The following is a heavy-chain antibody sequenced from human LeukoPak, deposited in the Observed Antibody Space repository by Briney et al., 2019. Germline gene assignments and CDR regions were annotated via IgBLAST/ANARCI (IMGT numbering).Heavy chain of an antibody. CDR1: GFTFSSYW. D-gene: IGHD2-21*02. J-gene: IGHJ4*02. CDR3: ARGSGRIVVVTAIRATNFDY. Sequence: GGSLRLSCAASGFTFSSYWMSWVRQAPGKGLEWVANIKQDGSERYYVDSVKGRFTISRDNAKNSLYLQINSLRAEDTAVYYCARGSGRIVVVTAIRATNFDYWGQGTLVTVSS. V-gene: IGHV3-7*01. CDR2: IKQDGSER.